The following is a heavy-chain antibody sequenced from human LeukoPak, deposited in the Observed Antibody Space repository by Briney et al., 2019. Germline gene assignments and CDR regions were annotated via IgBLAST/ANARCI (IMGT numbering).Heavy chain of an antibody. J-gene: IGHJ4*02. D-gene: IGHD6-19*01. CDR1: GGTFSSYA. V-gene: IGHV1-69*05. Sequence: SVKVSCKAAGGTFSSYAISWVRQAPGQGLEWMGGIIPIFGTANYAQKFQGRVTITTDESTSTAYMELSSLRSEDTAVYYCARTMYSSGWFFDYWRQGTLVTVST. CDR3: ARTMYSSGWFFDY. CDR2: IIPIFGTA.